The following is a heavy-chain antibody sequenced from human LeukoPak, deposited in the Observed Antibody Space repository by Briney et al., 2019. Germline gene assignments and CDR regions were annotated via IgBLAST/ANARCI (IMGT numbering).Heavy chain of an antibody. CDR1: GFTFSSYW. J-gene: IGHJ6*02. CDR2: IKQDGSEK. V-gene: IGHV3-7*01. Sequence: GGSPRLSCAASGFTFSSYWMSWVRQAPGKGLEWVANIKQDGSEKYYVDSVKGRFTISRDNAKNSLYLQMNSLRAEDTAVYYCARADYYDSSDPYYYYGMDVWGQGTTVTVSS. CDR3: ARADYYDSSDPYYYYGMDV. D-gene: IGHD3-22*01.